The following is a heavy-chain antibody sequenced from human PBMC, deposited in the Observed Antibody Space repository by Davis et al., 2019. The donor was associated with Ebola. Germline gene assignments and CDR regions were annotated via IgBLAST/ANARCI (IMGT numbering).Heavy chain of an antibody. CDR2: ISSSSSYI. V-gene: IGHV3-21*01. D-gene: IGHD3-16*02. J-gene: IGHJ4*02. CDR3: AKGSNLDY. CDR1: GFPFSVYF. Sequence: GGSLRLSCAASGFPFSVYFMDWVRLTPGKGLEWVSSISSSSSYIYYADSVKGRFTISRDNAKNSLYLQMNSLRAEDTAVYYCAKGSNLDYWGQGTLVTVSS.